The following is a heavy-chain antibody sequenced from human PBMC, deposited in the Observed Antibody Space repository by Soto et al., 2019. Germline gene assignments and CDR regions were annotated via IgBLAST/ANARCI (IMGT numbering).Heavy chain of an antibody. CDR3: ARGRMRYYYGSGSYYNGDY. J-gene: IGHJ4*02. CDR1: GGSISSSSYY. Sequence: QLQLQESGPGLVKPSETLSLTCTVSGGSISSSSYYWGWIRQPPGKGLEWIGSIYYSGSTYYNPSLKSRVTISVDTSKNQFSLKLSSVTAADTAVYYCARGRMRYYYGSGSYYNGDYWGQGTLVTVSS. V-gene: IGHV4-39*01. D-gene: IGHD3-10*01. CDR2: IYYSGST.